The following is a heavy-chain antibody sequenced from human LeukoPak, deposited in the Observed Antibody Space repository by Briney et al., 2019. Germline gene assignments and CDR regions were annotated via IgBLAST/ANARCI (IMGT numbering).Heavy chain of an antibody. V-gene: IGHV4-34*01. CDR1: GGSFSGYY. CDR2: INHSGST. Sequence: SETLSPTCAVYGGSFSGYYWSWIRQPPGKGLEWIGEINHSGSTNYNPSLKSRVTISVDTSKNQFSLKLSSVTAADTAVYYCARDSGFRQYCGGDCSFDYWGQGTLVTVSS. D-gene: IGHD2-21*02. CDR3: ARDSGFRQYCGGDCSFDY. J-gene: IGHJ4*02.